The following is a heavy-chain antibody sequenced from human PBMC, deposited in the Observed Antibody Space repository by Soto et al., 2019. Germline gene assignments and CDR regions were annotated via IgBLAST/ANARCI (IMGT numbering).Heavy chain of an antibody. Sequence: DVQLVESGGGLVQPGGSLRLSCVASGFTVTSYWMHWVRQAPGKGLVWVSRMNSDGSSTGYADSVKGRFTISRDNAKNTLYLQMKSLRAEDTAVYFCERGSPYSGRDQGFWGQGTLVTVSS. CDR3: ERGSPYSGRDQGF. CDR1: GFTVTSYW. J-gene: IGHJ4*02. CDR2: MNSDGSST. V-gene: IGHV3-74*01. D-gene: IGHD1-26*01.